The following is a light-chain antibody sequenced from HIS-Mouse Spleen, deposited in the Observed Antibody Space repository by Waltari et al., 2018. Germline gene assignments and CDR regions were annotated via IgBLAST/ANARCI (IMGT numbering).Light chain of an antibody. CDR1: SSDVGGYNY. J-gene: IGLJ3*02. Sequence: QSALTQPASVSGSPGQSITISCTGTSSDVGGYNYVSWYQQHPGKPPKLMIYDVSNRPSGVSNSFSGSKSGNTASLTISGLQAEDEADYYCSSYTSSSTEVFGGGTKLTVL. CDR3: SSYTSSSTEV. V-gene: IGLV2-14*03. CDR2: DVS.